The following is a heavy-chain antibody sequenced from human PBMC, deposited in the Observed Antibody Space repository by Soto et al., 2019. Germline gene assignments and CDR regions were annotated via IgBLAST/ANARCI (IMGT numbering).Heavy chain of an antibody. V-gene: IGHV3-23*01. D-gene: IGHD6-19*01. CDR3: AKAAVLDYYYYYGMDV. CDR2: ISGSGGST. Sequence: GGSLRLSCAASGFTFSSYAMSWVRQAPGKGLEWVSAISGSGGSTYYADSVKGRFTISRDNSKNTLYLQMNSLRAEDTAVYYCAKAAVLDYYYYYGMDVWGQGTTVTVSS. CDR1: GFTFSSYA. J-gene: IGHJ6*02.